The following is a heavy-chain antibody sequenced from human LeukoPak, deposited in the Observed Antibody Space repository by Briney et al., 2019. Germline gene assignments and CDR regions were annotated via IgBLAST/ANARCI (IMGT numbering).Heavy chain of an antibody. CDR1: GFTFSDYY. CDR3: ARDHSYGYGIDYGMDV. V-gene: IGHV3-11*01. D-gene: IGHD5-18*01. CDR2: ISSSGNTM. Sequence: PGGSLRLSCAASGFTFSDYYMSWIRQAPGKGLGWVSHISSSGNTMYYADSVKGRFTISRDNAKNSLYLQMNSLRADDTAVYYCARDHSYGYGIDYGMDVWGQGTTVTVSS. J-gene: IGHJ6*02.